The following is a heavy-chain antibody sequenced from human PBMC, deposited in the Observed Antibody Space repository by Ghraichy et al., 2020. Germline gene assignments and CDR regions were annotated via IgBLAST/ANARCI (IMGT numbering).Heavy chain of an antibody. CDR3: AGSFEVISYFGL. J-gene: IGHJ2*01. CDR1: GGSIRSSNLY. D-gene: IGHD2-21*01. V-gene: IGHV4-39*01. Sequence: SETLSLTCTVSGGSIRSSNLYWGWIRQPPGKGPEWLGSLHHTGSTYHNPSIESRLTISVDTSKNLFSLKPTSVTAADTADYFCAGSFEVISYFGLWGRSTLVTVSS. CDR2: LHHTGST.